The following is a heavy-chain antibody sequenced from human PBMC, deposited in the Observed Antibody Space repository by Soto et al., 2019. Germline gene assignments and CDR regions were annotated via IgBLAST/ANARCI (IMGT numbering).Heavy chain of an antibody. Sequence: LRLSCAASGFTFENYYMSWVRQAPGKGLEWVSTTNWNSVTTDYADSVKGRFTISRDNAKNSLYLEMHSLRAEDTAFYYCARDVSSSPADLFDYWGQGTLVTVSS. CDR1: GFTFENYY. V-gene: IGHV3-20*04. D-gene: IGHD3-10*01. CDR3: ARDVSSSPADLFDY. J-gene: IGHJ4*02. CDR2: TNWNSVTT.